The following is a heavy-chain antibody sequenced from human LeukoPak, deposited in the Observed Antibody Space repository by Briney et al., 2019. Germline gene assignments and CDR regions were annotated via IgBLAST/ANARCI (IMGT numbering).Heavy chain of an antibody. Sequence: GRSLRLSCAASGFTFDDYAMHWVRQAPGKGLEWVSGISWNSGSIGYADSVKGRFTISRDNAKNSLYLQMNSLRAEDTALYYCAKGYYDSSGSFDYWGQGTLVTVSS. CDR3: AKGYYDSSGSFDY. D-gene: IGHD3-22*01. CDR1: GFTFDDYA. J-gene: IGHJ4*02. CDR2: ISWNSGSI. V-gene: IGHV3-9*01.